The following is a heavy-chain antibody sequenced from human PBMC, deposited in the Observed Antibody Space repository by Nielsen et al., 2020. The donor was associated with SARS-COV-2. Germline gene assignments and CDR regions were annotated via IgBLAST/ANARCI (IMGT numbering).Heavy chain of an antibody. CDR1: GFTFSNAW. D-gene: IGHD3-10*01. CDR3: ARDLPSITMVRDYYYGMDV. CDR2: IKSKTDGGTT. J-gene: IGHJ6*02. Sequence: GESLKISCAASGFTFSNAWMSWVRQAPGKGLEWVGRIKSKTDGGTTDYAAPVKGRFTISRDDSKNTLYLQMNSLRAEDTAVYYCARDLPSITMVRDYYYGMDVWGQGTTVTVSS. V-gene: IGHV3-15*01.